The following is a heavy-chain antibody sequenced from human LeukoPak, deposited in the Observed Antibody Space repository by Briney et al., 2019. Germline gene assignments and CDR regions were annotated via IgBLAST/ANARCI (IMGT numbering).Heavy chain of an antibody. D-gene: IGHD2-2*01. Sequence: SETLSLTCTVSDDSISSTSYYWGWIRQPPGKGLEWIGSMYSSGSTYYSPSLKSRVTISVDTSKNHFSLKLSSVTAADTAVYYCARGPPDCRSTSCYAFDAFDVWGQGTMVTVSS. J-gene: IGHJ3*01. CDR1: DDSISSTSYY. CDR2: MYSSGST. CDR3: ARGPPDCRSTSCYAFDAFDV. V-gene: IGHV4-39*07.